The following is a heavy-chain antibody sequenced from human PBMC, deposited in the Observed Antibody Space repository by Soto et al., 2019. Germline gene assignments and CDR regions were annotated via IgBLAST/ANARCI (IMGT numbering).Heavy chain of an antibody. V-gene: IGHV2-5*02. D-gene: IGHD3-9*01. J-gene: IGHJ4*02. CDR2: IYWDDSK. CDR3: AHKGPEDWPLDY. Sequence: QITLKESGPTLVRPTQTLTLTCAFSGFSLSTSGVGVGWIRQPPGKALEGLAVIYWDDSKHYSPSLRSRLTITKDTSKNQVDLTMTNMDPMDTGTYYCAHKGPEDWPLDYWGQGTLVTVSS. CDR1: GFSLSTSGVG.